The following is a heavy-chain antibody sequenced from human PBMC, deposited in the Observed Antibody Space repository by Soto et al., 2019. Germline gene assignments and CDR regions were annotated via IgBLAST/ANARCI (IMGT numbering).Heavy chain of an antibody. Sequence: QVQLVQSGAEVKKPGASVKVSCKTSGYDFFKYNMHWVRQAPGQGLDWMGVINPNGGYTRHAQKFQGRVIMTRDTSSTIVYMELSGLKSADSAMYYCTRADSDVVILPDVRPLFDLWGQGALVTVSS. D-gene: IGHD2-21*01. J-gene: IGHJ4*02. V-gene: IGHV1-46*01. CDR3: TRADSDVVILPDVRPLFDL. CDR2: INPNGGYT. CDR1: GYDFFKYN.